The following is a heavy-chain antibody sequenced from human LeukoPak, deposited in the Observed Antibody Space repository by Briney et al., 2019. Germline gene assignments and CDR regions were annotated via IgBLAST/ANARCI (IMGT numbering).Heavy chain of an antibody. Sequence: PGGSLRLSCATSGFTFSSYAMHWVRQAPGKGLEWVALISHDGINQYYADSVKGRSIISRDNSKNTLYLQLNSLRLEDTAVYYCTLTTFGVVYYFDYWGQGTLVTVSS. J-gene: IGHJ4*02. CDR2: ISHDGINQ. V-gene: IGHV3-30*04. CDR1: GFTFSSYA. D-gene: IGHD1/OR15-1a*01. CDR3: TLTTFGVVYYFDY.